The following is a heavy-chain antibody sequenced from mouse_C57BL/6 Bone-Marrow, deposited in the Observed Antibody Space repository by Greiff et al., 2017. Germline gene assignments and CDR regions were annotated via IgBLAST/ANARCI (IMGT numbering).Heavy chain of an antibody. Sequence: QVQLQQSGAELVKPGASVKLSCKASGYTFTEYTIHWVKQRSGQGLEWIGWFYPGSGSIKYNEKFKDKATLTADKSSSQVYMELSRLTSEDSAVYFCARHEERGSSGYYAMDYWGQGTSVTVSS. J-gene: IGHJ4*01. CDR2: FYPGSGSI. V-gene: IGHV1-62-2*01. CDR3: ARHEERGSSGYYAMDY. CDR1: GYTFTEYT. D-gene: IGHD1-1*01.